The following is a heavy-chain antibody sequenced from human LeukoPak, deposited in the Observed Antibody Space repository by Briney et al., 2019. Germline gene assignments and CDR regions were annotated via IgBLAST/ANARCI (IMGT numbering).Heavy chain of an antibody. CDR3: ARVYDFWSGYLYYFDY. D-gene: IGHD3-3*01. Sequence: ASVKVSCKAPGYTFTGYYMHWVRQAPGQGLEWMGWINPNSGGTNYAQKFQGRVTMTRDTSISTAYMELSRLRSDDTAVYYCARVYDFWSGYLYYFDYWGQGTLVTVSS. CDR2: INPNSGGT. CDR1: GYTFTGYY. J-gene: IGHJ4*02. V-gene: IGHV1-2*02.